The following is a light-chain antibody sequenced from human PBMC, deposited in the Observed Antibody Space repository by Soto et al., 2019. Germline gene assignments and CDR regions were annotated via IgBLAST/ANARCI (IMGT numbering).Light chain of an antibody. CDR2: EDI. CDR1: SSDVGKYNL. CDR3: CSYAGGTSVV. V-gene: IGLV2-23*01. J-gene: IGLJ2*01. Sequence: QSALIQPASVSGSPGQSITISCTGSSSDVGKYNLVSWYQHHPGKAPKLMIYEDIERPSGVSNRFSGSKSGNTASLTISGLQTEDEADYYCCSYAGGTSVVFGGGTKLTVL.